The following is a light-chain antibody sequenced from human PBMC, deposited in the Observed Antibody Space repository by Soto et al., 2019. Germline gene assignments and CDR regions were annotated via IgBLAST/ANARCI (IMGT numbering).Light chain of an antibody. CDR3: QQHNNWPPWT. J-gene: IGKJ1*01. CDR2: GAS. Sequence: DIVMTQSPATLSVSLGERATLSCRASQSVANNVAWYQQKPGQPPRLLIYGASTRAAGVPARFSGSGYGRQFSLTISSLQSEDFAIYHCQQHNNWPPWTFGQGTKVEV. V-gene: IGKV3-15*01. CDR1: QSVANN.